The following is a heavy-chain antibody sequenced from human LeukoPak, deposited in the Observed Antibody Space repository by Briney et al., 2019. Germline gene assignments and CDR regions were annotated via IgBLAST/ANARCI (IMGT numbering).Heavy chain of an antibody. CDR2: ISGDGGST. CDR1: GFTFDDYA. J-gene: IGHJ6*02. D-gene: IGHD3-10*01. CDR3: AKSAQWFGELLYYYGMDV. Sequence: GGSLRLSCAASGFTFDDYAMHWVRQAPGKGLEWVSLISGDGGSTYYADSVKGRFTISRDNSKNSLYLQMSSLRTEDTALYYCAKSAQWFGELLYYYGMDVWGQGTTVTVSS. V-gene: IGHV3-43*02.